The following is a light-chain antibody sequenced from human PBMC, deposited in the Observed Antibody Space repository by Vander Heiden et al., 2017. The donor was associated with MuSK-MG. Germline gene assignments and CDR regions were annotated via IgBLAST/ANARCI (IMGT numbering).Light chain of an antibody. V-gene: IGLV2-23*02. J-gene: IGLJ3*02. CDR2: EVT. CDR1: SSDVGSYDL. Sequence: QSALTQPASVSGSPGQAITISCTGASSDVGSYDLVSWYQQHPGKAPKLMIYEVTKRPSGISNRFSGSRSGNTASLTISGLQAEDDADYYCCSYVGSCTLVFGGGTKLTVL. CDR3: CSYVGSCTLV.